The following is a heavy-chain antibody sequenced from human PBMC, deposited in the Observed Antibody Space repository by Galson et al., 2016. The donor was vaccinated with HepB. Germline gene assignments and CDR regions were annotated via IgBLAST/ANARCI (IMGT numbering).Heavy chain of an antibody. CDR3: ARGRRYGFGNGDYGVYYCNF. Sequence: SLRLSCAASGFTFNTYDMHWVRQTTGKGLEWVSGIGTAGDTYYPGSVKGRFTISRENAKNSLYLQMDSLRVGDSAVYYCARGRRYGFGNGDYGVYYCNFWGQGTLVTVSS. CDR1: GFTFNTYD. CDR2: IGTAGDT. D-gene: IGHD4-17*01. J-gene: IGHJ4*02. V-gene: IGHV3-13*01.